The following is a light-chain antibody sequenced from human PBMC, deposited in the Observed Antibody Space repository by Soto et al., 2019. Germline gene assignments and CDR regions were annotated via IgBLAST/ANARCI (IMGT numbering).Light chain of an antibody. CDR1: QSLVYSNGNTD. CDR3: MQATHWPHT. J-gene: IGKJ2*01. Sequence: DIVMTQSPLSLPVTLGQPASLSCRSSQSLVYSNGNTDLSWFQQRPGQSPRRLIHRLSTRDSGVPDRFSGSGSGTDFTLKISRVEAEDVAIYYCMQATHWPHTFGQGTKVDIK. V-gene: IGKV2-30*01. CDR2: RLS.